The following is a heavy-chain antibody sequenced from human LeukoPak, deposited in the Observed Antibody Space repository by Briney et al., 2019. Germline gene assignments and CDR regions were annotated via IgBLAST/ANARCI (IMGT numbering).Heavy chain of an antibody. CDR3: ARVLGGYDLQN. CDR1: GYTFTGYY. J-gene: IGHJ4*02. D-gene: IGHD5-12*01. Sequence: ASVKVSCKASGYTFTGYYMHWVRQAPGQGLEWMGWISAYNGNTNYARKLQGRVTMTTDTSTSTAYMELRSLRSDDTAVYYCARVLGGYDLQNWGQGTLVTVSS. V-gene: IGHV1-18*04. CDR2: ISAYNGNT.